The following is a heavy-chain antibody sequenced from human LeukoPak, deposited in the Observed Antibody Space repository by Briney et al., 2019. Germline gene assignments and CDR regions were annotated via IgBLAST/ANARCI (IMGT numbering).Heavy chain of an antibody. Sequence: GGSLRLSCAAPGFIFADFGMTSVCQAPGKGLEWVSSINWNGDITPYADSVKGRFTISRDNAKNALYLQMNSLRPEDTALYFCTRDETGIDYWGQGTLVTVSS. V-gene: IGHV3-20*04. J-gene: IGHJ4*02. CDR2: INWNGDIT. CDR1: GFIFADFG. D-gene: IGHD1-1*01. CDR3: TRDETGIDY.